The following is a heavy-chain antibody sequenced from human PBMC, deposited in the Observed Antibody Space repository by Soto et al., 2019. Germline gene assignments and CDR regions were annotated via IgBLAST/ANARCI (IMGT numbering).Heavy chain of an antibody. CDR1: GGTFSSYT. D-gene: IGHD5-12*01. CDR3: ARWAEYSGYDSVSDAFDI. CDR2: IIPILGIA. J-gene: IGHJ3*02. V-gene: IGHV1-69*02. Sequence: QVQLVQSGAEVKKPGSSVKVSCKASGGTFSSYTISWVRQAPGQGLEWMGRIIPILGIASSAQKFQGRVTITADKATSTAYMELSSLRSEDTAVYYCARWAEYSGYDSVSDAFDIWGQGTMVTVSS.